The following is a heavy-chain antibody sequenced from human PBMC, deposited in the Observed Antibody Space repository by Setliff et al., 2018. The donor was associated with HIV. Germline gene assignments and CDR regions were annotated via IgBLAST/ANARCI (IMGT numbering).Heavy chain of an antibody. CDR3: AREITAAGGLNYYYYMDV. V-gene: IGHV1-2*06. CDR1: GYIFTDYY. CDR2: INPNSGGT. Sequence: ASVKVSCKASGYIFTDYYMHWVRQTPGQELGWRGRINPNSGGTNYAQKFQGRVTMTRDTSISTAYMELNRLRSDDTAVYYCAREITAAGGLNYYYYMDVWGKGTTVTVSS. D-gene: IGHD6-13*01. J-gene: IGHJ6*03.